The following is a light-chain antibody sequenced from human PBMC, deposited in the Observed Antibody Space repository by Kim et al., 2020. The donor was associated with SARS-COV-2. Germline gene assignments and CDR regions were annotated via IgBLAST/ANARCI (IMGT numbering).Light chain of an antibody. CDR2: DVS. Sequence: LSQPASVSGSPGQSITISCTGTSSDVGSFNLVSWYQQHPGKAPKLMIYDVSKRPSGVSNRFSGSKSGNTASLTISGLQAEDEADYYCCSYVGSSSYVFGTGTKVTVL. CDR3: CSYVGSSSYV. J-gene: IGLJ1*01. V-gene: IGLV2-23*02. CDR1: SSDVGSFNL.